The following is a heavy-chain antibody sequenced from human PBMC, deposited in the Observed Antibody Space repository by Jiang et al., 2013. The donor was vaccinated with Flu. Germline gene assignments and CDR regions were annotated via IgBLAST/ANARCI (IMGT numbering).Heavy chain of an antibody. J-gene: IGHJ3*02. CDR2: INPNSGGT. D-gene: IGHD2-15*01. Sequence: YYMHWVRQAPGQGLEWMGWINPNSGGTNYAQKFQGWVTMTRDTSISTAYMELSRLRSDDTAVYYCARVPFEYFDEYCSGGSCYGGNAFDIWGQGTMVTVSS. V-gene: IGHV1-2*04. CDR3: ARVPFEYFDEYCSGGSCYGGNAFDI. CDR1: YY.